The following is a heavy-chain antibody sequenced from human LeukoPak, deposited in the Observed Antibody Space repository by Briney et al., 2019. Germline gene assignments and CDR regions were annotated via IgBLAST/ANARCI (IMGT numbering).Heavy chain of an antibody. V-gene: IGHV1-69*13. Sequence: SVKVSCKASGGTFRNYIFSWVRQAPGQGLEWMGGVMPMFSTSNYAQKFQGRVTITADENTSTVYMELSSLTSEDTAVYYCAKVQNEVVPIAMRGWFDPWGQGTLVAVSS. CDR2: VMPMFSTS. D-gene: IGHD2-2*01. CDR3: AKVQNEVVPIAMRGWFDP. CDR1: GGTFRNYI. J-gene: IGHJ5*02.